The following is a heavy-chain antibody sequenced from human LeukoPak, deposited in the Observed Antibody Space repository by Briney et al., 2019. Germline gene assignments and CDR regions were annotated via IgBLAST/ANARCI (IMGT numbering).Heavy chain of an antibody. V-gene: IGHV3-30*04. CDR1: GFSFSTYA. Sequence: GSLRLSCAASGFSFSTYAMHWVRQAAGKGLEWVGVISTVGTTVYVESVKGRFTISRDNSKNTLYLQMNSLRGDDSAVYYCARDFYASGSFDYWGQGTPVTVSS. CDR3: ARDFYASGSFDY. CDR2: ISTVGTTV. D-gene: IGHD3-10*01. J-gene: IGHJ4*02.